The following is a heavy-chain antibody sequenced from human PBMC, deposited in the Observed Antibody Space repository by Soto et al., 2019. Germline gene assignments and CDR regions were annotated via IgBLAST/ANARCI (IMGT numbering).Heavy chain of an antibody. J-gene: IGHJ6*02. D-gene: IGHD6-13*01. Sequence: SGPTLVNPTQTLTLTCTFSGFSLSTSGVGVGWIRQPPGKALEWLALTYWNDDKRYSPSLKSRLTITKDTSKNQVVLTMTNMDPVDTATYYCAHGSKGHNRIAAAGIGYYYYGMDVWGQGTTVTVSS. V-gene: IGHV2-5*01. CDR3: AHGSKGHNRIAAAGIGYYYYGMDV. CDR1: GFSLSTSGVG. CDR2: TYWNDDK.